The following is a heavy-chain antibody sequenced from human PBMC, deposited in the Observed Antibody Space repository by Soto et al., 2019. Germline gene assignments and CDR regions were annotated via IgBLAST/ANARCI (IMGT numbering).Heavy chain of an antibody. V-gene: IGHV4-4*02. J-gene: IGHJ4*02. D-gene: IGHD3-10*01. CDR2: IFHDGTA. CDR1: GVSISSGNW. CDR3: ARLVYDTRLNYMYFDF. Sequence: ASETLSLTCAVSGVSISSGNWWTWVLQPPQRGREYIGEIFHDGTANYYPSFEKRVAISVDTSKNQFSLKLTSVTAADTAIYLCARLVYDTRLNYMYFDFWGQGALVTVSS.